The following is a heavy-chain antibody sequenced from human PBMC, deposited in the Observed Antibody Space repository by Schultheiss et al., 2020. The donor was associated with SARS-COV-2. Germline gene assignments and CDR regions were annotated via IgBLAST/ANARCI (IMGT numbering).Heavy chain of an antibody. Sequence: ASVKVSCKASGGTFSSYAISWVRQAPGQGLEWMGIINPSGGFTTYAQKLQGRVTMTRDTSTSTIYMEMSSLRSDDTAVYYCARGNYGTKSLDYWGQGTVVTVSS. CDR1: GGTFSSYA. D-gene: IGHD1-7*01. J-gene: IGHJ4*02. CDR3: ARGNYGTKSLDY. V-gene: IGHV1-46*04. CDR2: INPSGGFT.